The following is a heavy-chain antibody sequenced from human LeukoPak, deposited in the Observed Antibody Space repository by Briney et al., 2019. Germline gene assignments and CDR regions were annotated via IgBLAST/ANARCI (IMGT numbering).Heavy chain of an antibody. D-gene: IGHD6-19*01. V-gene: IGHV1-69*13. CDR3: ARGSSGWSPFHY. CDR1: GGTFSSYA. J-gene: IGHJ4*02. Sequence: SVTVSCKASGGTFSSYAISWVRQAPGQGLEWMGGIIPIFGTANYAQKFQGRVTITADESTSTAYMELSSLRSEDTAVYYCARGSSGWSPFHYWGQGTLVTVSS. CDR2: IIPIFGTA.